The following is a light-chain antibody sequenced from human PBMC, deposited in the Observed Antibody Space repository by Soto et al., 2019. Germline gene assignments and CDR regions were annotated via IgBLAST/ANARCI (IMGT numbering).Light chain of an antibody. V-gene: IGLV1-47*01. Sequence: QSVLTQPPSASATPGQGVMISCSGSSVNIGSNYVYWYQQLPGTAPKLLIYRNGQRPSGVPDRFSGSKSGTSASLAISGLRSEDEADYYCAVWDGSLDGVVFGGGTKLTVL. J-gene: IGLJ3*02. CDR3: AVWDGSLDGVV. CDR2: RNG. CDR1: SVNIGSNY.